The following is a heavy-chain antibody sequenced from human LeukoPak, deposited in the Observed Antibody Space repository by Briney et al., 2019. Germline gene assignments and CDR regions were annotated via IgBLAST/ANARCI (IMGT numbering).Heavy chain of an antibody. CDR1: GFTFSSYS. D-gene: IGHD6-13*01. CDR2: ISSSSSYI. V-gene: IGHV3-21*06. Sequence: GGSLRLSCAASGFTFSSYSMNWVRQAPGKGLEWVSSISSSSSYIYYADSVKGRFTISRDNAKNSLYLQMNSLRAEDTAVYYCARDVGEYSSSWDPPYYYYYGMDVWGQGTTVTVSS. J-gene: IGHJ6*02. CDR3: ARDVGEYSSSWDPPYYYYYGMDV.